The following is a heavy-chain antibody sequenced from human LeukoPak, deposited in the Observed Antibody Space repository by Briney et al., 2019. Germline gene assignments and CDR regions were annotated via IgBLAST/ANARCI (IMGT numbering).Heavy chain of an antibody. Sequence: GGSLRLSCAASGFTFSGFAMIWVRQAPGKGLEWVSAVSDRGGSAFYADSVKGRFTISRDNSKNTLYLQMNSLRAEDTAVYYCVKSMGLIDFDFWGQGALVTVSS. D-gene: IGHD2/OR15-2a*01. J-gene: IGHJ4*02. CDR1: GFTFSGFA. CDR2: VSDRGGSA. CDR3: VKSMGLIDFDF. V-gene: IGHV3-23*01.